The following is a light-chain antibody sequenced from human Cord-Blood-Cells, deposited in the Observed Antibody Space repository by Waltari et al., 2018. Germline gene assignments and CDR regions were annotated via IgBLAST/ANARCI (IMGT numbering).Light chain of an antibody. V-gene: IGKV1-5*03. Sequence: DIQMTQSPSTLSASVGDRVTITCRASQSISSWLAWYQQKTGKAPKLLIYKACSLESGVPSRFGGSGSGTVFTLTISSLQPDDFATYYCQQYNSYSRTFGQGTKVEIK. CDR1: QSISSW. CDR2: KAC. J-gene: IGKJ1*01. CDR3: QQYNSYSRT.